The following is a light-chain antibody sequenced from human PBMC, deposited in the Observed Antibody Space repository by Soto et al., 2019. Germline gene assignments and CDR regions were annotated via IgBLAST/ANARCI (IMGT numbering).Light chain of an antibody. CDR1: SGDVGSYNL. Sequence: QSSLTQPASVSGSPGQSITISSPGTSGDVGSYNLVSWYQQHPGKAPKLMIYEVSKRPSGVSNRFSGSKSGNTASLTISGLQAEDEADYYCCSYAGTPRVFGTGTKVTVL. CDR2: EVS. J-gene: IGLJ1*01. V-gene: IGLV2-23*02. CDR3: CSYAGTPRV.